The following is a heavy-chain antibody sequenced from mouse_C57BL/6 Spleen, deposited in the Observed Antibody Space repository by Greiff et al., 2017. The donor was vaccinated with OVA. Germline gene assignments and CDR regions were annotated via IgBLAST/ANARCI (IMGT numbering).Heavy chain of an antibody. J-gene: IGHJ4*01. CDR3: ARDYYYAMDY. V-gene: IGHV3-6*01. CDR2: IRYDGST. Sequence: EVQLQESGPGLVKPSQSLSLTCSATGYSITSGYYWNWIRQLPGNILEWMGYIRYDGSTNYNPSLKNRTTFTRDTSKKQFFLKLNSVATEDTATYSCARDYYYAMDYWGQGTSVTVSS. CDR1: GYSITSGYY.